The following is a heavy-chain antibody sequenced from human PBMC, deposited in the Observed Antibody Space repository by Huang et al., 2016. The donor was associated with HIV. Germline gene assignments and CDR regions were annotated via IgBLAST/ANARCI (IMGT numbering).Heavy chain of an antibody. Sequence: EVQLVESGGNLVKPGGSLRLSCAASGFTFSSYSMNWVRQAPGKGLDWVSSISSSSSYIYYADSVKGRFTISRDNAKNSLYLQMSSLRAEDTAVYYCATAPPYYYDSSGYYYGQDYWGQGTLVTVSS. D-gene: IGHD3-22*01. J-gene: IGHJ4*02. V-gene: IGHV3-21*01. CDR1: GFTFSSYS. CDR2: ISSSSSYI. CDR3: ATAPPYYYDSSGYYYGQDY.